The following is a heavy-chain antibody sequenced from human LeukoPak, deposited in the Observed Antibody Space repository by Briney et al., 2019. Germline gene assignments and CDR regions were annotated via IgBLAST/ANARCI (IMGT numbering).Heavy chain of an antibody. V-gene: IGHV3-53*01. CDR3: ARDPGRGGGDREWYFQH. J-gene: IGHJ1*01. D-gene: IGHD2-21*02. Sequence: PGGSLRLSCAASGFAVSSNYMSWVRQAPGKGLEWVSVIYSGGSTYYADSVKGRFTISRDNSKNTLYLQMNSLRAEDTAVYYCARDPGRGGGDREWYFQHWGQGTLVTVSS. CDR2: IYSGGST. CDR1: GFAVSSNY.